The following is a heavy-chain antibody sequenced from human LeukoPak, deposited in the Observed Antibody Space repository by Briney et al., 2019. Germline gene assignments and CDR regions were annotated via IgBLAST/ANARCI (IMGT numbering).Heavy chain of an antibody. Sequence: SETLSLTCTVPGGSINSGDYYWSWIRQPPGKGLEWIGYIYHSGGTYYNPSLKSRVTISLDRSKNQFSLKLSSVTAADTAVYYCARGRWELGLVFDFWGQGTVVTVSS. CDR3: ARGRWELGLVFDF. V-gene: IGHV4-30-2*01. CDR2: IYHSGGT. J-gene: IGHJ3*01. CDR1: GGSINSGDYY. D-gene: IGHD1-26*01.